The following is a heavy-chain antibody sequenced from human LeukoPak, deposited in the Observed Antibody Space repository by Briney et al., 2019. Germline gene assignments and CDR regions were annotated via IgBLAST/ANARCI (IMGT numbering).Heavy chain of an antibody. CDR1: GLTVSSNY. D-gene: IGHD6-6*01. V-gene: IGHV3-66*01. J-gene: IGHJ4*02. CDR3: ARERVENQQLVGGNY. CDR2: IYSGGST. Sequence: GGSLRLSCAASGLTVSSNYMSWVRQAPGKGLEWVSVIYSGGSTYYADSVKGRFTIPRDNSKNTLYLQMNSLRTEDTAVYYCARERVENQQLVGGNYWGQGTLVTVSS.